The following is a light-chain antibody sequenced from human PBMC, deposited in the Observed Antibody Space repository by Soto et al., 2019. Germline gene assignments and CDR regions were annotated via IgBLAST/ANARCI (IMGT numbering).Light chain of an antibody. V-gene: IGLV1-40*01. CDR3: QSYDSSLSGWV. Sequence: QPVLTQPPSVSGAPGQRVTISCTGSSSNIGTGYDVHWYQQFPGTAPKLLIYGNGNRPSGVPDRFSGSKSGTSASLAITGLQAEDEADYYCQSYDSSLSGWVFGGGTKLTVL. J-gene: IGLJ3*02. CDR2: GNG. CDR1: SSNIGTGYD.